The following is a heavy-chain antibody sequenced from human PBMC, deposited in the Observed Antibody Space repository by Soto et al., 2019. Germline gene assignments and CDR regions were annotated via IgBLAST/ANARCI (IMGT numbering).Heavy chain of an antibody. V-gene: IGHV5-51*01. Sequence: GESLKISCKGSGYSFTSYWIGWVRQMPGKGLEWMGIIYPGDSDTRYSPSFQGQVTISADKSISTAYLQWSSLKASDTAMYYCARTAYDYYDSRGQLPLDYWGQGTLVTVSS. D-gene: IGHD3-22*01. CDR2: IYPGDSDT. CDR3: ARTAYDYYDSRGQLPLDY. J-gene: IGHJ4*02. CDR1: GYSFTSYW.